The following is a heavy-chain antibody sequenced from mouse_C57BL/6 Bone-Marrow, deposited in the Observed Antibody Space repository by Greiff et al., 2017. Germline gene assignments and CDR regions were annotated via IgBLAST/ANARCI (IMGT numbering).Heavy chain of an antibody. CDR3: ARSGISYDGYLYYAMDY. D-gene: IGHD2-3*01. CDR1: GYTFTDYN. V-gene: IGHV1-18*01. CDR2: INPNNGGT. Sequence: EVQRVESGPELVKPGASVKIPCKASGYTFTDYNMDWVKQSHGKSLEWIGDINPNNGGTIYNQKFKGKATLTVDKSSSTAYMELRSLTSEDTAVYYCARSGISYDGYLYYAMDYWGQGTSVTVSS. J-gene: IGHJ4*01.